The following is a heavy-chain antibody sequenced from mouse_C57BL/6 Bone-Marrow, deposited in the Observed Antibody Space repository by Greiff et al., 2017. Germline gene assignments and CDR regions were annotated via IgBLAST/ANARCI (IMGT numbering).Heavy chain of an antibody. J-gene: IGHJ4*01. V-gene: IGHV6-3*01. D-gene: IGHD2-5*01. CDR1: GFTFSNYW. CDR2: IRLKSDNYAT. CDR3: TLYYSIYYAMDY. Sequence: EVKLQESGGGLVQPGGSMKLSCVASGFTFSNYWMNWVRQSPEQGLEWVAQIRLKSDNYATHYAESVKGRFTISRDASKSSVYLQMNSLRAEDTGIYYCTLYYSIYYAMDYWGQGTSVTVSS.